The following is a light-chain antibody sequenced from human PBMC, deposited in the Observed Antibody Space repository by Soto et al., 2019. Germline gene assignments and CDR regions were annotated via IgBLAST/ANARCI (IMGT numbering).Light chain of an antibody. CDR1: STDVGGYNS. V-gene: IGLV2-14*03. Sequence: QSVLTQPASVSGSPGQSITISCTGTSTDVGGYNSVSWYQQHPGKAPKLIIYDVTNRPSGISNRFSGSKSGSTASLTISGLQAEDEADYYCSSYASGYTLIFGSGTKLTVL. CDR3: SSYASGYTLI. CDR2: DVT. J-gene: IGLJ1*01.